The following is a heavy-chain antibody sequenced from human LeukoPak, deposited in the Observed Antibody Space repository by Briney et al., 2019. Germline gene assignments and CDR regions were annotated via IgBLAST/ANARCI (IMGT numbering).Heavy chain of an antibody. CDR1: GITLSNYG. V-gene: IGHV3-23*01. J-gene: IGHJ4*02. CDR3: AKASTRDTGYYFDS. Sequence: GGSLRLSCAVSGITLSNYGMTWVRQAPGKGLEWVSSIRGTVDNTHYADAVKGRFTISRDISKNTLYLQMNSLRAEDTARYYCAKASTRDTGYYFDSWGQGTLVTVSS. CDR2: IRGTVDNT. D-gene: IGHD3-9*01.